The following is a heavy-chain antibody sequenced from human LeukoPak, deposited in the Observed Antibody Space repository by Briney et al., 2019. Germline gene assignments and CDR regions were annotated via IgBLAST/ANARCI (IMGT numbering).Heavy chain of an antibody. V-gene: IGHV5-51*01. D-gene: IGHD2-15*01. CDR2: IYPGDSDT. CDR3: ARRQVVVSATREDWFDL. CDR1: GYIFTSNW. Sequence: GESLKISCKGSGYIFTSNWIGWVRQMPGKGREGMGLIYPGDSDTRYSPSFQGQVTISADQSISTAYLQWSRLKASDTAMYYCARRQVVVSATREDWFDLWGQGTLVTVSS. J-gene: IGHJ5*02.